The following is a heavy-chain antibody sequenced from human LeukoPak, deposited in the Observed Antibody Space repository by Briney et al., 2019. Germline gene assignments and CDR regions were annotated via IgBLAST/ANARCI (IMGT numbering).Heavy chain of an antibody. Sequence: GASVKVSCKASGYTFTGYYMHWVRQAPGQGLEWMGWINPNSGGTNYAQKFQGRVTMTRDTSISTAYMELSRLRSDDTAVYYCARVINYYDSSPGGYWGQGTLVTVSS. CDR1: GYTFTGYY. J-gene: IGHJ4*02. D-gene: IGHD3-22*01. V-gene: IGHV1-2*02. CDR3: ARVINYYDSSPGGY. CDR2: INPNSGGT.